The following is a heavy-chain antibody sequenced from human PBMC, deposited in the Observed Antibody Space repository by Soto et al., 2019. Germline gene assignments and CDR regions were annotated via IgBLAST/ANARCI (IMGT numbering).Heavy chain of an antibody. D-gene: IGHD3-3*01. CDR2: IYYSGST. V-gene: IGHV4-31*03. Sequence: PSETLSLTCTVSGGSISSGGYYWSWIRQHPGKGLEWIGYIYYSGSTYYNPSLKSRVTISVDTSKNQFSLKLSSVTAADTAVYYCARVSLVLRFLECFGYYGMDVWGQGTTVTVSS. CDR3: ARVSLVLRFLECFGYYGMDV. J-gene: IGHJ6*02. CDR1: GGSISSGGYY.